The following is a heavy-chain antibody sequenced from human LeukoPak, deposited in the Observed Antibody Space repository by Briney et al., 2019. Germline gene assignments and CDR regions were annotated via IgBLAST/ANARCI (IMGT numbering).Heavy chain of an antibody. V-gene: IGHV3-21*01. CDR2: ISSSSSYI. CDR1: GSTFSSYS. J-gene: IGHJ4*02. Sequence: GGSLRLSCAASGSTFSSYSMNWVRQAPGKGLEWVSSISSSSSYIYYADSVKGRFTISRDNAKNSLYLQMNSLRAEDTAVYYCARDAYYYDSSGPYDYWGQGTLVTVSS. D-gene: IGHD3-22*01. CDR3: ARDAYYYDSSGPYDY.